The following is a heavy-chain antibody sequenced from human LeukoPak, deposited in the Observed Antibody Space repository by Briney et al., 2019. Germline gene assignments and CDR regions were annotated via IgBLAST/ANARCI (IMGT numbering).Heavy chain of an antibody. CDR1: GFTFSSYS. CDR3: ARDGSGMTYYYGSGSSNEYYGMDV. V-gene: IGHV3-21*01. J-gene: IGHJ6*04. CDR2: ISSSSSYI. Sequence: GGSLRLSRAASGFTFSSYSMNWVRQAPGKGLEWVSSISSSSSYIYYADSVKGRFTISRDNAKNSLYLQMNSLRAEDTAVYYCARDGSGMTYYYGSGSSNEYYGMDVWGKGTTVTVSS. D-gene: IGHD3-10*01.